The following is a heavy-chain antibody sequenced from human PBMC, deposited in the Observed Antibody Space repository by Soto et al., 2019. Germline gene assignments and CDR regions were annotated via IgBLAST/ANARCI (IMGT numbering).Heavy chain of an antibody. V-gene: IGHV3-23*01. Sequence: PGGSLRLSCAASGFTFSSYAMSWVRQAPWKGLEWVSAISGSGGSTYYADSVKGRFTISRDNSKNTLYLQMNSLRAEDTAVYYCAKDLGAPRYLTGTTYFDYWGQGTLVTVSS. J-gene: IGHJ4*02. D-gene: IGHD1-7*01. CDR1: GFTFSSYA. CDR2: ISGSGGST. CDR3: AKDLGAPRYLTGTTYFDY.